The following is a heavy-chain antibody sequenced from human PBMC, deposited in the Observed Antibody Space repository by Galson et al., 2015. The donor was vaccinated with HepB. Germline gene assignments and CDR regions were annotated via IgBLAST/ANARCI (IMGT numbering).Heavy chain of an antibody. D-gene: IGHD3-10*01. CDR3: AKDLFNYYGSGSYYAYYYGMDV. CDR1: GFTFDDYA. V-gene: IGHV3-9*01. Sequence: SLRLSCAASGFTFDDYAMHWVRQAPGKGLEWVSGISWNSGSIGYADSVKGRFTISRDNAKNSLYLQMNSLRAEDTALYYCAKDLFNYYGSGSYYAYYYGMDVWGQGTTVAVSS. CDR2: ISWNSGSI. J-gene: IGHJ6*02.